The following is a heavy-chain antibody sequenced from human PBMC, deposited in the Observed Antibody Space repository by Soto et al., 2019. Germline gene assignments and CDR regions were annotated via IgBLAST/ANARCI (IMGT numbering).Heavy chain of an antibody. CDR1: GFAFSSYG. D-gene: IGHD3-9*01. CDR3: ANPRFTIFCLALDAFDI. Sequence: HPGGSLRLSCAASGFAFSSYGMHWVRQAPGKGLEWVAVISYDGSNRYYADSVKGRFTISRDNSKNALYLQMNSLRAEDTAVYYCANPRFTIFCLALDAFDIWGQGTMVTVSS. CDR2: ISYDGSNR. V-gene: IGHV3-30*18. J-gene: IGHJ3*02.